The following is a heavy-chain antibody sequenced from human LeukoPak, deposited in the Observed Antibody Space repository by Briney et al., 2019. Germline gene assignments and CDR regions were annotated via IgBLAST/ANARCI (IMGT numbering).Heavy chain of an antibody. CDR1: GYTFTSYD. J-gene: IGHJ4*02. Sequence: ASVTVSCRASGYTFTSYDINWVRQAAGQGPEWMGWMNPNSANTDYAQKFQGRVTMTRNTSISTAYMELSSLRSEDTAVYYCAARGASSSSLRPLDFWGQGTLVTVSS. CDR2: MNPNSANT. CDR3: AARGASSSSLRPLDF. V-gene: IGHV1-8*01. D-gene: IGHD6-6*01.